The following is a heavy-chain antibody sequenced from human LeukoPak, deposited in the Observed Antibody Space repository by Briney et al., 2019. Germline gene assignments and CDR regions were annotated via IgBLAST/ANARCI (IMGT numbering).Heavy chain of an antibody. Sequence: SVKVSCKAFGGTFSSYAISWVRQAPGQGLEWMGRIIPILGIANYAQKFQGRVTITADKSTSTAYMELSSLRSEDTAVYYCARADDIAPDYYYYGMDVWGQGTTVTVSS. J-gene: IGHJ6*02. CDR2: IIPILGIA. CDR1: GGTFSSYA. V-gene: IGHV1-69*04. D-gene: IGHD3-9*01. CDR3: ARADDIAPDYYYYGMDV.